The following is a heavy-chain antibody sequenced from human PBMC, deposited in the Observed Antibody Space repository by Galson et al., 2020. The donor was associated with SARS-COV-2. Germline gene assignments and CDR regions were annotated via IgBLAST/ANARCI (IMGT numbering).Heavy chain of an antibody. CDR1: GFTFDDYA. CDR3: AKDLAGGPYDGYGPGDY. J-gene: IGHJ4*02. Sequence: LSCAASGFTFDDYAMHWVRQAPGKGLEWVSGISWNSGSIGYADSVKGRFTISRDNAKNSLYLQMNSLRAEDTALYYCAKDLAGGPYDGYGPGDYWGQGTLVTVSS. V-gene: IGHV3-9*01. CDR2: ISWNSGSI. D-gene: IGHD3-10*01.